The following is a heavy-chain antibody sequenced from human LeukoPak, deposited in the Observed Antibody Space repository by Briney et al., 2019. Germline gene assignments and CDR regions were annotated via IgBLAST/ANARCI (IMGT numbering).Heavy chain of an antibody. CDR1: GFTFSSYG. J-gene: IGHJ4*02. Sequence: PGGSLRLSCAASGFTFSSYGMHWVRQAPGKGLEWVAVISYGGSNKYYADSVKGRFTISRDNSKNTLYLQMNSLRAEDTAVYYCAKSGATSYFDYWGQGTLVTVSS. V-gene: IGHV3-30*18. D-gene: IGHD1-26*01. CDR3: AKSGATSYFDY. CDR2: ISYGGSNK.